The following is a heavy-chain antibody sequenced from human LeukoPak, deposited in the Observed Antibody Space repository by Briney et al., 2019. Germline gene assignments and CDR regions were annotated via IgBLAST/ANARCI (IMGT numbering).Heavy chain of an antibody. J-gene: IGHJ4*02. CDR2: IYYSGST. D-gene: IGHD3-10*01. Sequence: SETLSLTCTVSGGSISSYYWSWIRQPPGKGLEWIGSIYYSGSTYYNPSLKSRVTISVDTSKNQFSLKLSSVTAADTAVYYCARHSSVEVRGVIVYYFDYWGQGTLVTVSS. CDR3: ARHSSVEVRGVIVYYFDY. V-gene: IGHV4-59*08. CDR1: GGSISSYY.